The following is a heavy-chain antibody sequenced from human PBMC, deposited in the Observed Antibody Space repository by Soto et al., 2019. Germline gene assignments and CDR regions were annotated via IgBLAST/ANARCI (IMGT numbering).Heavy chain of an antibody. CDR2: INTKTGGT. J-gene: IGHJ5*02. CDR3: ARVGPTGWFDP. Sequence: QVHLVQSGAEVKKPGASVKVSCKASGYSFTDYYMHWVRQAPGQGLEWMGWINTKTGGTNYVQRVQGRVTTTGDTSINTAYMALSRLRSDDTAVYYCARVGPTGWFDPWGQGTVVTVPS. V-gene: IGHV1-2*02. CDR1: GYSFTDYY.